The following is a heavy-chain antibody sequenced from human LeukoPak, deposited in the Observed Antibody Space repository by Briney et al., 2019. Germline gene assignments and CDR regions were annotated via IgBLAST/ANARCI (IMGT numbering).Heavy chain of an antibody. V-gene: IGHV3-23*01. Sequence: GGSLRLSCATSGFTLSSYAMNWVCQAPGKGLEWVAGISASSGNTFYADSVKGRFTISGDSSKSTLFLRMNSLRAEDTAVYYCAKVSCGGNCFYAFDVWGRGTMVAVSS. CDR1: GFTLSSYA. J-gene: IGHJ3*01. D-gene: IGHD2-21*02. CDR3: AKVSCGGNCFYAFDV. CDR2: ISASSGNT.